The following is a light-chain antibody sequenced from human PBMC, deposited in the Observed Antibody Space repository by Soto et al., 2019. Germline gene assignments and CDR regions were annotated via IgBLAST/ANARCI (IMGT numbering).Light chain of an antibody. J-gene: IGKJ1*01. CDR2: GAS. CDR3: QQYNNWPLWT. Sequence: EIVMTQSPATLSVSPGERANLSCRASQSVSGNLAWYQQKPGQAPRLLIYGASTRATGIPARFSGSGSGTEFTLTISSLQSEDFAVYYCQQYNNWPLWTFGQGTKVDIK. CDR1: QSVSGN. V-gene: IGKV3-15*01.